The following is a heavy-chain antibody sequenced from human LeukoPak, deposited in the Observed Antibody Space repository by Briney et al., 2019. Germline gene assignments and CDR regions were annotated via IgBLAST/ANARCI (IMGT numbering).Heavy chain of an antibody. Sequence: QPGGSLRLSCADSGFPFSSHAMSWARQPPGKGLEWVAAISNGKTYYADSVRGRFAISRDDSTNTVYLHMNSLRDEDTALYHCVREAGYCAPVCVKTNWFDPWGQGTLVTVSS. CDR1: GFPFSSHA. CDR2: ISNGKT. V-gene: IGHV3-23*01. CDR3: VREAGYCAPVCVKTNWFDP. D-gene: IGHD2-15*01. J-gene: IGHJ5*02.